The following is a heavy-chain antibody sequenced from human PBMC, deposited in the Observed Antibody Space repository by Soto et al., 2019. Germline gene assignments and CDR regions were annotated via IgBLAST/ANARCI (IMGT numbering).Heavy chain of an antibody. CDR2: IIPIFGTA. J-gene: IGHJ4*02. Sequence: ASVKVSCKASGGTFSSYAISWVRQAPGQGLEWMGGIIPIFGTANYAQKFQGRVTITADESTSTAYMELSSLRSEDTAVYYCASAQAAILNYYDSSGYNFDYWGQGTLVTVSS. V-gene: IGHV1-69*13. CDR1: GGTFSSYA. D-gene: IGHD3-22*01. CDR3: ASAQAAILNYYDSSGYNFDY.